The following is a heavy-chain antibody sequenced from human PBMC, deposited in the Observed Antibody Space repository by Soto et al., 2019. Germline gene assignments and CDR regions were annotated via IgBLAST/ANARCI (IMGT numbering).Heavy chain of an antibody. CDR2: ISSSSRDI. Sequence: GGSLRPSCAASGFIFSTCTINWVRQAPGKGLEWVASISSSSRDIFYADSVKARFTISRDNANSSVDLQMNSLGVGDTAIYYCARGSWGGDGIDVWGQGTTVTVSS. CDR1: GFIFSTCT. J-gene: IGHJ6*02. CDR3: ARGSWGGDGIDV. V-gene: IGHV3-21*01. D-gene: IGHD3-16*01.